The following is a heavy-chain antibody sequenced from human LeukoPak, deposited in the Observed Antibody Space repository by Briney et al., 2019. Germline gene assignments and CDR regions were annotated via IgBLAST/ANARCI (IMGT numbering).Heavy chain of an antibody. Sequence: SQTLSLTCTVSGGSISSGGYYWSWIRQHPGKGLEWIGYIYYSGSTYYNPSLKSRVTISVDTSKNQFSLKLNSVTAADTAVYYCASTRVPAADDAFDIWGQGTMVTVSS. D-gene: IGHD2-2*01. CDR2: IYYSGST. J-gene: IGHJ3*02. CDR3: ASTRVPAADDAFDI. CDR1: GGSISSGGYY. V-gene: IGHV4-31*03.